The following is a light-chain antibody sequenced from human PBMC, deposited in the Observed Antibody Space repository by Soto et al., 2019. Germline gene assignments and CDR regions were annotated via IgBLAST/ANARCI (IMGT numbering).Light chain of an antibody. CDR2: EVS. Sequence: QSALTQPASVSGAPGQSITISCTGTSSDVGRYNLVSWYQQHPTKAPKLMIYEVSKRPSGVSNRFSGSKSDNTASLTLSGLQAEDEADYYCCSYAGSSTLVVFGGGTQLTVL. J-gene: IGLJ7*01. CDR3: CSYAGSSTLVV. CDR1: SSDVGRYNL. V-gene: IGLV2-23*02.